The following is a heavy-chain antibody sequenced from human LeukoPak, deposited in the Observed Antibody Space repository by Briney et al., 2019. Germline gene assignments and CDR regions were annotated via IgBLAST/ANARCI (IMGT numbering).Heavy chain of an antibody. CDR3: ARLPPVAAAGTSWFDP. J-gene: IGHJ5*02. CDR1: GVSMISYY. D-gene: IGHD6-13*01. V-gene: IGHV4-59*01. Sequence: RASETLSLTCTVSGVSMISYYWAWIRQHPGKGLEWIGYIYYSGSNNYNPSLKSRVTISVGTSKKQFSLKLSSVTAADTAVYYCARLPPVAAAGTSWFDPWGQGTLVTVSS. CDR2: IYYSGSN.